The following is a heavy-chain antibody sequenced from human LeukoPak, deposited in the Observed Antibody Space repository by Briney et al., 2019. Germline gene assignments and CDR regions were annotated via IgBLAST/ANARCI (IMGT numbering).Heavy chain of an antibody. CDR1: GYSISSGYY. V-gene: IGHV4-38-2*01. Sequence: SETLSLTCAVSGYSISSGYYWGWIRQPPGKGLEWIGSIYHSGSTYYNPSLKSRVTISVDTSKNQFSLKLSSATAADTAVYYCARMGGYCSSTSCSNGAYNWFDPWGQGTLVTVSS. J-gene: IGHJ5*02. CDR2: IYHSGST. D-gene: IGHD2-2*01. CDR3: ARMGGYCSSTSCSNGAYNWFDP.